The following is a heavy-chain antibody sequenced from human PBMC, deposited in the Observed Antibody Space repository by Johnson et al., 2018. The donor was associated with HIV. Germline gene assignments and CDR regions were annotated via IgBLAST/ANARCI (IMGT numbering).Heavy chain of an antibody. V-gene: IGHV3-30*04. Sequence: QVQLVESGGGVVQPGRSLGLSCAASGFTFSSYAMHWVRQAPGKGLEWVAVISYDGSNKYYADSVKGRFTISRDNSKNTLYLQMNSLRAEDTAVYYCARTSKQWALRGITFDIWGQGTMVTVSS. J-gene: IGHJ3*02. CDR3: ARTSKQWALRGITFDI. CDR1: GFTFSSYA. CDR2: ISYDGSNK. D-gene: IGHD6-19*01.